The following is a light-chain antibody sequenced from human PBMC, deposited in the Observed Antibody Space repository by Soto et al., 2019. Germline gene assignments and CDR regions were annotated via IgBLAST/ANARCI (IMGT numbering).Light chain of an antibody. J-gene: IGLJ1*01. Sequence: QSALTQPASVSGSPGQSITISCTGTSSDVGAYNYVSWYQQHPGKVPKLMLYEVTNRPSGVSNRFSGSKSGNTASLTISGLQAEDEADYYCSSYASSSTPHVFGTGTKLTVL. CDR3: SSYASSSTPHV. V-gene: IGLV2-14*01. CDR1: SSDVGAYNY. CDR2: EVT.